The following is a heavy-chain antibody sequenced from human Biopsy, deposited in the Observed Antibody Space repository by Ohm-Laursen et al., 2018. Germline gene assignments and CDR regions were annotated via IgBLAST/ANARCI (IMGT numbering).Heavy chain of an antibody. CDR2: ISAAGPAV. CDR1: GFTFSDFY. Sequence: SLRLSCTASGFTFSDFYMSWIRQAPGKGLEWISYISAAGPAVFYADSVRGRFTISRDNANNLSYLQMDSLRAEDTAVYYCARRRPIDYWGQGILVTVSS. V-gene: IGHV3-11*01. CDR3: ARRRPIDY. J-gene: IGHJ4*02.